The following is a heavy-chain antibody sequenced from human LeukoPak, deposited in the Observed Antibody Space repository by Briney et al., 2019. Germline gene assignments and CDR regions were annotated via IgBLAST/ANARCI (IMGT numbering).Heavy chain of an antibody. V-gene: IGHV1-69*13. CDR1: GGTFSSYA. D-gene: IGHD4-23*01. CDR2: IIPIFGTA. Sequence: SVKVSCKASGGTFSSYAISWVRQAPGQGLEWMGGIIPIFGTANYAQKFQGRVTITADESTSTAYMELSSLRSEDTAVYYCASPLGEEVYGGNSGFDAFDIWGQGTMVTVSS. CDR3: ASPLGEEVYGGNSGFDAFDI. J-gene: IGHJ3*02.